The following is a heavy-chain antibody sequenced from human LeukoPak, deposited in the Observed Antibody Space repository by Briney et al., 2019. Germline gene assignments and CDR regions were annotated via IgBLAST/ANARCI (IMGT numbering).Heavy chain of an antibody. Sequence: GGSLRPSCAAAGFTFSSYGMHWVRQAPGKGLEWVAVIRYDGSNKYYADSVKGRFTISRDNSKNTLYLQMNSLRGEDTAVYYCAKDRVSWFGESELDYWGQGTLVTVSS. J-gene: IGHJ4*02. D-gene: IGHD3-10*01. CDR2: IRYDGSNK. CDR1: GFTFSSYG. V-gene: IGHV3-30*02. CDR3: AKDRVSWFGESELDY.